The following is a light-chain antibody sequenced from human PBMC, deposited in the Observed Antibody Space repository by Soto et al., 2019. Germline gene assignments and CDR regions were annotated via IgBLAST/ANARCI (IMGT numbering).Light chain of an antibody. CDR1: SSNIGAGYD. V-gene: IGLV1-40*01. CDR3: QSYDSSLSGWV. J-gene: IGLJ3*02. Sequence: QSVLTQPPSVSGAPGQRVTISCTGSSSNIGAGYDIHWYQQLPGTARKLLIYGNSNRPSGVPDRFSGSKSGTSASLAITGLQAEDEADYYCQSYDSSLSGWVFGGGTNLTVL. CDR2: GNS.